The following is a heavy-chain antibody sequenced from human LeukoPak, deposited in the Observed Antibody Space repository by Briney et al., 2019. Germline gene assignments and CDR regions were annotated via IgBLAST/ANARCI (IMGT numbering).Heavy chain of an antibody. V-gene: IGHV4-4*02. CDR1: DGSISNSDW. J-gene: IGHJ4*02. CDR2: IFYSGTT. Sequence: SETLSLTCAVSDGSISNSDWWSWVRQPPGKGLEWIGEIFYSGTTNYNPSLKSRVTISADKSKNQFSLNLTSVTAADTAVYYCARVSYERVFDYWGQGTLVTVSS. D-gene: IGHD5-12*01. CDR3: ARVSYERVFDY.